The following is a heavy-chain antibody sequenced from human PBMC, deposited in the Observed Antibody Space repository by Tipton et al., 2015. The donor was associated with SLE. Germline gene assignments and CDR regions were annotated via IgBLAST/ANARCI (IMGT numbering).Heavy chain of an antibody. V-gene: IGHV4-34*01. CDR3: ATRAVEDAFDI. D-gene: IGHD5-24*01. J-gene: IGHJ3*02. CDR1: GGSFSGYY. CDR2: INHSGST. Sequence: TLSLTCAVYGGSFSGYYWSWIRQRPGKGLEWSGEINHSGSTNYNPSLKRRVTISVDTSKNQFSLKLRSLTAADTAVYYCATRAVEDAFDIWGQGTMVTVSS.